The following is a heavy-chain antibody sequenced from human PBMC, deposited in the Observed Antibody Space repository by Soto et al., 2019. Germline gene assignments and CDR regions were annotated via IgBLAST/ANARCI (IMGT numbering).Heavy chain of an antibody. CDR3: AREVERQKWGFDP. J-gene: IGHJ5*02. CDR2: INTDNGKT. CDR1: GYTFNRYA. D-gene: IGHD1-1*01. Sequence: QVQLVQSGAEEKKPGASVKVSCKASGYTFNRYAIHWVRQAPGQSLEWMGWINTDNGKTKYSQTFQGRVTITRDTSASTAYMELSSLRSEDTAVYYWAREVERQKWGFDPWGQGTLVTVSS. V-gene: IGHV1-3*05.